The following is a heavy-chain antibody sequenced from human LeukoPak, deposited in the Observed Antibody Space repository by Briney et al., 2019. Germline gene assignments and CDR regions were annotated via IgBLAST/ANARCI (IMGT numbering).Heavy chain of an antibody. CDR2: INWNGGST. J-gene: IGHJ6*03. V-gene: IGHV3-20*01. D-gene: IGHD3-10*01. Sequence: PGGSLRLSCAASGFTFDDYGMSWVRQAPGKGLEWVSGINWNGGSTGYADSVKGRFTISRDNAKNSLYLQMNSLRAEDTALYHCARVEGYYGSGSFYYYMDVWGKGTTVTVSS. CDR3: ARVEGYYGSGSFYYYMDV. CDR1: GFTFDDYG.